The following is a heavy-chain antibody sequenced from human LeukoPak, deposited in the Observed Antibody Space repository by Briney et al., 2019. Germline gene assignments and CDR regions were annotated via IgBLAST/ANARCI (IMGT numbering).Heavy chain of an antibody. CDR2: IYTSGNT. CDR1: GGSISSYY. Sequence: SSETLSLTCTVSGGSISSYYWSWIRQPAGKGLEWIGRIYTSGNTNYNPSLKSRVTMSVDTSKNQFSLKLSSVTAADTAVYYCARGGYPPLEYYFDYWGQGTLVTVSS. V-gene: IGHV4-4*07. J-gene: IGHJ4*02. D-gene: IGHD5-18*01. CDR3: ARGGYPPLEYYFDY.